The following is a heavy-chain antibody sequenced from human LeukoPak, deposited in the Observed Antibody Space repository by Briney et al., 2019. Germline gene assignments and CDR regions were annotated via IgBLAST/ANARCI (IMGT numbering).Heavy chain of an antibody. J-gene: IGHJ4*02. D-gene: IGHD6-13*01. Sequence: GGSLRLSCSASGFTLSSYAIHWVRQVPGRGLEYVAVISRNGRSTYYTDSVRGSFTISRDNPKNTVYLQMSSLRTEDTAIYYCVRDGGASSSSGGDYWGQGTLVTVSS. V-gene: IGHV3-64D*09. CDR2: ISRNGRST. CDR3: VRDGGASSSSGGDY. CDR1: GFTLSSYA.